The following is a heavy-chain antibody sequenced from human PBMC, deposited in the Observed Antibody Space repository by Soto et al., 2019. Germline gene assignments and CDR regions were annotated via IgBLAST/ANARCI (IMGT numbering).Heavy chain of an antibody. J-gene: IGHJ6*02. Sequence: GGSLRLSCAASGFTFSSYVMHWVRQSPGKGLEWVAVIWYDGSNKYYADSVKGRFTISRDNSKNTLYLQMNSLRAEDTAVYYCARDNRLQPYYYYGMDVWGQGTTVTVSS. D-gene: IGHD5-12*01. V-gene: IGHV3-33*01. CDR1: GFTFSSYV. CDR3: ARDNRLQPYYYYGMDV. CDR2: IWYDGSNK.